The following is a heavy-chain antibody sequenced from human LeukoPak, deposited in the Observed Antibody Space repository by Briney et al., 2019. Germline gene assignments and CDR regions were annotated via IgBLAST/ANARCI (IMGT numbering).Heavy chain of an antibody. CDR3: ARGPTGATRFDY. CDR2: INHSGST. D-gene: IGHD1-26*01. V-gene: IGHV4-34*01. Sequence: PSETLSLTCAVYGGSFSGYYWSWIRHPPGKGREWIGEINHSGSTNYKPSLKSRVTISVDTSKNQFSLKLSSVTAADTGVYYCARGPTGATRFDYWGQGTLVTVSS. CDR1: GGSFSGYY. J-gene: IGHJ4*02.